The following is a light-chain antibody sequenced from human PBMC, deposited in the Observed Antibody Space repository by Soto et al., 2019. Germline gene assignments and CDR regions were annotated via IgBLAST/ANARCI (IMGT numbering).Light chain of an antibody. CDR2: AAS. CDR1: QGIASH. CDR3: QQLNSFPHT. J-gene: IGKJ2*01. Sequence: DIQLTQSPSFLSASVGDRVTITCRASQGIASHLAWYQQKPGKAPKLLIYAASTLQSGVPSRFSGSGSGTESTLTISSLQPEDFATYYCQQLNSFPHTFGQGTKLEIK. V-gene: IGKV1-9*01.